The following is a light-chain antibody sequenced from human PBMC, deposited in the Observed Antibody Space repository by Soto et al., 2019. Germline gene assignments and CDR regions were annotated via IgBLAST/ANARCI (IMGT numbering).Light chain of an antibody. CDR3: QSYDSSLSGSYV. CDR1: SSNIGAGYD. Sequence: QSVLTQPPSVSGAPGQRVTISCTGSSSNIGAGYDVHWYQRLPGTAPKVLIYNNNNRPSGVPDRFSGSKSGTSASLAITGLQAEDEADYYCQSYDSSLSGSYVFGTRTKLTVL. J-gene: IGLJ1*01. CDR2: NNN. V-gene: IGLV1-40*01.